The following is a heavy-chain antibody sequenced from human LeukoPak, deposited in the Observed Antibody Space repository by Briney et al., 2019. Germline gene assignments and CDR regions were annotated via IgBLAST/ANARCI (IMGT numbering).Heavy chain of an antibody. D-gene: IGHD1-26*01. V-gene: IGHV3-23*01. Sequence: SCKASGGTFSSYAMSWVRQAPGKGLEWVSAISGSGGSTYYADSVKGRFTISRDNSKNTLYLQMNSLRAEDTAVYYCAKDQRSYYYFDYWGQGTLVTVSS. CDR1: GGTFSSYA. J-gene: IGHJ4*02. CDR2: ISGSGGST. CDR3: AKDQRSYYYFDY.